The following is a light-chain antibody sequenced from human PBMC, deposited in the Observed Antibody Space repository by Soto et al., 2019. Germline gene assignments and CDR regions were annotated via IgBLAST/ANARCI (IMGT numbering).Light chain of an antibody. V-gene: IGLV2-11*01. Sequence: QSALTQPRSVSGSPGQSVAISYTGSSSDVGGYNYVSWYQQHPGKAPKVMIYDVSKRPSGVPDRFSGSKSGDTASLTITGLQAEDEADYYCCSYAGGPYVFGTGTKVTVL. CDR2: DVS. J-gene: IGLJ1*01. CDR1: SSDVGGYNY. CDR3: CSYAGGPYV.